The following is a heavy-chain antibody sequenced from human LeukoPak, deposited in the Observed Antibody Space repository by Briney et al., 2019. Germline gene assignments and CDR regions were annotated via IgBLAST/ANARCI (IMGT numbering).Heavy chain of an antibody. D-gene: IGHD6-13*01. CDR1: GFTVSNNY. J-gene: IGHJ4*02. CDR3: AKTVGYSSSWGDYFDY. Sequence: PGGSLRLSCAASGFTVSNNYMNWVRQAPGKGLEWVSSVSGSGGSTYHADSVKGRFTISRDHSKNTLYLQMNSLRADDTAIYYCAKTVGYSSSWGDYFDYWGQGTLVTVSS. V-gene: IGHV3-23*01. CDR2: VSGSGGST.